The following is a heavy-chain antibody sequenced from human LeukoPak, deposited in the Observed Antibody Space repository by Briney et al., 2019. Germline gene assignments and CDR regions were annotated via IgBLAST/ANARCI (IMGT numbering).Heavy chain of an antibody. Sequence: GRSLRLSCAASGFTFSSYAMHWVRQAPGKGLEWVAVISYDGSNKYYADSVKGRFTISRDNSKNTLYLQMNSLRAEDTAVYYCAKTWIQLWAPEGFDYWGQGTLDTVSS. J-gene: IGHJ4*02. D-gene: IGHD5-18*01. V-gene: IGHV3-30*04. CDR2: ISYDGSNK. CDR3: AKTWIQLWAPEGFDY. CDR1: GFTFSSYA.